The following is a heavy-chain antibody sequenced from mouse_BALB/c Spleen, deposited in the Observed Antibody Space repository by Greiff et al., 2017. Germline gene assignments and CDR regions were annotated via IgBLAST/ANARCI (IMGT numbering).Heavy chain of an antibody. V-gene: IGHV7-3*02. D-gene: IGHD2-2*01. CDR2: IRNKANGYTT. CDR3: ARDGRLRGAMDY. CDR1: GFTFTAYY. Sequence: EVQGVESGGGLVQPGGSLRLSCATSGFTFTAYYMSWVRQPPGKALEWLGFIRNKANGYTTEYSASVKGRFTISRDNSHSILYLQMNTLRAEDSATYYCARDGRLRGAMDYWGQGTSVTVSS. J-gene: IGHJ4*01.